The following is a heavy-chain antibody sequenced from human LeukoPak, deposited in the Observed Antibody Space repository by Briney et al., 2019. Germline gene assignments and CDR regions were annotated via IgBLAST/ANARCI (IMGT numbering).Heavy chain of an antibody. D-gene: IGHD4-23*01. CDR3: ARDPRKGGNTQYYFDY. V-gene: IGHV4-4*07. Sequence: SETLSLICTVSGGSISSYYWSWIRQPAGKGLEWIGRIYTSGSTNYNPSLKSRVTMSVDTSKNQFSLKLSSVTAADTAVYYCARDPRKGGNTQYYFDYWGQGTLVTVSS. CDR1: GGSISSYY. J-gene: IGHJ4*02. CDR2: IYTSGST.